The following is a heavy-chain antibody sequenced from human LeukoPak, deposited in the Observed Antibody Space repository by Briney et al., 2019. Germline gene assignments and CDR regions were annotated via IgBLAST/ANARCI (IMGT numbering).Heavy chain of an antibody. CDR2: IDPSGGST. Sequence: ASVKVSCKASGYTFTDYYIHWVRQAPGQGLEWMGIIDPSGGSTAYAQKFQGRVTMTRDTSTSTVHMELRSLTSEDTAVYYCARNDQRGYNHGSPDYWGQGTLVIVSS. D-gene: IGHD5-18*01. J-gene: IGHJ4*02. CDR1: GYTFTDYY. V-gene: IGHV1-46*01. CDR3: ARNDQRGYNHGSPDY.